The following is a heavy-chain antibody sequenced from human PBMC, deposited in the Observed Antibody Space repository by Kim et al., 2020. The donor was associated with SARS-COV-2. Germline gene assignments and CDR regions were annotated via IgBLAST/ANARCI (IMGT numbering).Heavy chain of an antibody. CDR2: IKSKTDGGTT. J-gene: IGHJ5*02. CDR3: TTDFTGDYYGSGSSPFDP. D-gene: IGHD3-10*01. V-gene: IGHV3-15*01. Sequence: GGSLRLSCAASGFTFSNAWMSWVRQAPGKGLEWVGRIKSKTDGGTTDYAAPVKGRFTISRDDSKNTLYLQMNSLKTEDTAVYYCTTDFTGDYYGSGSSPFDPWGQGTLVTVSS. CDR1: GFTFSNAW.